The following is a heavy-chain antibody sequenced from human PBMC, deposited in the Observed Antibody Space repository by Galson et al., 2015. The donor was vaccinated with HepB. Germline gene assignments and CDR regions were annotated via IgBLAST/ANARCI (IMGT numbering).Heavy chain of an antibody. Sequence: SLRLSCAASGFTFSGSAMHWVRQASGKGLEWVGRIRSKANSYATAYAASVKGRFTISRDDSKNTAYLQMNSLKTEDTAVYYCKTLVGATIWRGRVVDYWGQGTLVTVSS. J-gene: IGHJ4*02. CDR1: GFTFSGSA. D-gene: IGHD1-26*01. V-gene: IGHV3-73*01. CDR3: KTLVGATIWRGRVVDY. CDR2: IRSKANSYAT.